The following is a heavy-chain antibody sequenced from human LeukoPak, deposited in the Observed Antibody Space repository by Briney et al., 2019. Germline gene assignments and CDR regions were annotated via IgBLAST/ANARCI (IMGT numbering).Heavy chain of an antibody. CDR3: ARVDYDYVWGSYRFDY. Sequence: SQTLSLTCTVSGGSISSGDYYWSWIRQPPGKGLEWIGSIYYSGSTYYNPSLKSRVTISVDTSKNQFSLKLSSVTAADTAVYYCARVDYDYVWGSYRFDYWGQGTLVTVSS. CDR2: IYYSGST. D-gene: IGHD3-16*02. CDR1: GGSISSGDYY. J-gene: IGHJ4*02. V-gene: IGHV4-39*01.